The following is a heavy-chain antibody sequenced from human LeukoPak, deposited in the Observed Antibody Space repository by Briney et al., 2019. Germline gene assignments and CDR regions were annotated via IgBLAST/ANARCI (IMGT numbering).Heavy chain of an antibody. CDR2: IYYSGST. V-gene: IGHV4-39*07. D-gene: IGHD3-22*01. CDR1: GGSISSSSYY. J-gene: IGHJ4*02. CDR3: ARAILYYDRSGYIDY. Sequence: SETLSLTCTVSGGSISSSSYYWGWIRQPPGKGLEWIGSIYYSGSTYYNPSLKSRVTISVDTSKNQFSLKLSSVTAADTAVYYCARAILYYDRSGYIDYWGQGTLVTVSS.